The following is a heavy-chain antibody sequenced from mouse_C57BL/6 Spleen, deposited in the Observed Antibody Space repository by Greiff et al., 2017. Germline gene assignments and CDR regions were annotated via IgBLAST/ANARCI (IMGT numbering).Heavy chain of an antibody. CDR2: IYPRSGNT. D-gene: IGHD1-1*01. CDR3: ARSSYGSSYDAMDY. Sequence: QVQLQQSGAELARPGASVKLSCTASGYTFTSYGISWVNQRTGQGLEWIGEIYPRSGNTYYNEKLKGKATLTADKSTSTAYMELRSLTSEDSAVYFCARSSYGSSYDAMDYWGQGTSVTVSS. CDR1: GYTFTSYG. V-gene: IGHV1-81*01. J-gene: IGHJ4*01.